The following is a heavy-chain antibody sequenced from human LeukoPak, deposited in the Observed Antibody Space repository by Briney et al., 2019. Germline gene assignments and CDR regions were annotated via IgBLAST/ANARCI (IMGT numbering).Heavy chain of an antibody. Sequence: GASVKASCKASGGTFSSYAISWVRQAPGQGLEWMGRIIPIFGTANYAQKFQGRVTITTDESTSTAYIELSSLRSEDTAVYYCATSMSGYYKGLYYYYYYMDVWGKGTTVTVSS. V-gene: IGHV1-69*05. J-gene: IGHJ6*03. CDR3: ATSMSGYYKGLYYYYYYMDV. CDR2: IIPIFGTA. CDR1: GGTFSSYA. D-gene: IGHD3-3*01.